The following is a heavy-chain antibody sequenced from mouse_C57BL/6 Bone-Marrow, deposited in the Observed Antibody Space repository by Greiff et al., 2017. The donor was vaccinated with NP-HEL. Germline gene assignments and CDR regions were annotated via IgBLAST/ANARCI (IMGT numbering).Heavy chain of an antibody. Sequence: QVQLKESGAELARPGASVKLSCKASGYTFTSYGISWVKQRTGQGLEWIGEIYPRSGNTYYNEKFKGKATLTADKSSSTAYMELRSLTSEDSAVYFCARNGDFYYYLYYFDYWGQGTTLTVSS. V-gene: IGHV1-81*01. CDR1: GYTFTSYG. D-gene: IGHD1-1*01. CDR3: ARNGDFYYYLYYFDY. J-gene: IGHJ2*01. CDR2: IYPRSGNT.